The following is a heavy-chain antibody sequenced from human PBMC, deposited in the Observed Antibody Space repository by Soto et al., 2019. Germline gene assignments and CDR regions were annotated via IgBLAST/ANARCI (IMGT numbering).Heavy chain of an antibody. D-gene: IGHD1-1*01. J-gene: IGHJ4*02. CDR2: IYYSGST. Sequence: SENLSLTCTVSGGSISSGGYYWSWIRQHPGKGLEWIGYIYYSGSTYYNPSLKSRVTISVDTSKNQFSLKLSSVTAADTAVYYCARDTGGAFDYWGQGTLVTVSA. CDR3: ARDTGGAFDY. V-gene: IGHV4-31*03. CDR1: GGSISSGGYY.